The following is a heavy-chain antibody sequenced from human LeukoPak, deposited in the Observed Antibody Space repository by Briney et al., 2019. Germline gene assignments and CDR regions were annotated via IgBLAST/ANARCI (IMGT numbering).Heavy chain of an antibody. CDR2: ILPSSGGP. CDR3: VGKGEEYGDYDY. V-gene: IGHV1-2*02. D-gene: IGHD4-17*01. Sequence: ASVKVSCKASGYTFTGYYMHWVRQAPGQGLEWMGWILPSSGGPYYAQKFQGRITMTRDTSISTAYMELSRLTSDDTAVYYCVGKGEEYGDYDYWGQGTLVTVSS. CDR1: GYTFTGYY. J-gene: IGHJ4*02.